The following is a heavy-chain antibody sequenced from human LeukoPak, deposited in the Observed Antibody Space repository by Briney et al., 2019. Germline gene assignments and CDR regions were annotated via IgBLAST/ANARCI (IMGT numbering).Heavy chain of an antibody. V-gene: IGHV3-23*01. CDR1: GFTFSSYA. CDR2: INSAGST. D-gene: IGHD3-22*01. CDR3: ARDDDTTGRYSRFDY. Sequence: GGSLRLSCAASGFTFSSYAMSWVRQAPGKGLEWVSAINSAGSTYYGDSVRGRFTISRDSSKNVLYLQMNSLRAEDTAVYFCARDDDTTGRYSRFDYWGQGTLVTVSS. J-gene: IGHJ4*02.